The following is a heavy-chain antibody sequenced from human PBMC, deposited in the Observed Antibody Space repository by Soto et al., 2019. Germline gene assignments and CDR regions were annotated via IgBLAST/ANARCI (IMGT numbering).Heavy chain of an antibody. CDR1: GGSISSGGYS. Sequence: KPSETLSLTCAVSGGSISSGGYSWSWIRQPPGKGLEWIGYIYHSGSTYYNPSLKSRVTISVDRSKNQFPLKLSSVTAADTAVYYCARTPMVRGVVDYFDYWGQGXLVTVTS. V-gene: IGHV4-30-2*01. D-gene: IGHD3-10*01. J-gene: IGHJ4*02. CDR2: IYHSGST. CDR3: ARTPMVRGVVDYFDY.